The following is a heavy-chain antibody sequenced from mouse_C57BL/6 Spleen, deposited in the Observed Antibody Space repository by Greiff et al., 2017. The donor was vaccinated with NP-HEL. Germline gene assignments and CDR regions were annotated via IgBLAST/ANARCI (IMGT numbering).Heavy chain of an antibody. Sequence: VQLQQSGAELARPGASVKLSCKASGYTFTSYGISWVKQRTGQGLEWIGEIYPRSGNTYYNEKFKGKATLTADKSSSTAYMELRSLTSDDSAVYFCARHGSNLYWYFDVWGTGTTVTVSS. CDR2: IYPRSGNT. CDR1: GYTFTSYG. J-gene: IGHJ1*03. D-gene: IGHD2-5*01. CDR3: ARHGSNLYWYFDV. V-gene: IGHV1-81*01.